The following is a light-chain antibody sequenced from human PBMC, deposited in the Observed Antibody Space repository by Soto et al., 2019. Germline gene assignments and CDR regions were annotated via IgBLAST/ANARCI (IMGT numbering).Light chain of an antibody. J-gene: IGKJ2*02. V-gene: IGKV3-15*01. CDR1: QSVSSN. CDR3: QQYNNWPPRT. CDR2: GAS. Sequence: DIVMTQSPATLSVSPGERATLSCRASQSVSSNLAWYQQKPGQAPRLLIYGASTRATGIPARFSGSGSGTEFTFTISSLQSEDFAVYYCQQYNNWPPRTFGQGTKLEIK.